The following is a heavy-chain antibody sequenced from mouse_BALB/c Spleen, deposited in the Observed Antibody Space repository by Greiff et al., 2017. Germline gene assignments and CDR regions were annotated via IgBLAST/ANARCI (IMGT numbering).Heavy chain of an antibody. V-gene: IGHV14-3*02. Sequence: VQLKQSGAELVRSGASVKLSCTASGFNIKDTYMHWVKQRPEQGLEWIGRIDPANGNTKYDPKFQGKATITADTSSNTAYLQLSSLTSEDTAVYYCARRNYGSRGAMDYWGQGTSVTVSS. CDR1: GFNIKDTY. D-gene: IGHD1-1*01. J-gene: IGHJ4*01. CDR3: ARRNYGSRGAMDY. CDR2: IDPANGNT.